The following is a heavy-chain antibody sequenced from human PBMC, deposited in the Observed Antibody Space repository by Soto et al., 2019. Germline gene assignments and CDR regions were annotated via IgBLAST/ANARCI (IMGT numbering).Heavy chain of an antibody. CDR2: IDNTGTT. CDR1: GFSISSIYL. Sequence: PSETLSLTCAVSGFSISSIYLSSCLRQPPGRGLEWIASIDNTGTTYYTHSLKSRVTISVDTSKNKFSLSLSTVSAADAAVYFCAITDNVGYYDPFGQGNLVTVSS. J-gene: IGHJ5*02. CDR3: AITDNVGYYDP. D-gene: IGHD3-3*01. V-gene: IGHV4-38-2*01.